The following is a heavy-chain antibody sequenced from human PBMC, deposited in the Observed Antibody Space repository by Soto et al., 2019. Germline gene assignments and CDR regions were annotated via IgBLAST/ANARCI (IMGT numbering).Heavy chain of an antibody. D-gene: IGHD1-1*01. Sequence: GGSLRLCCAASGFTFIRYPMSWVRQAPGKGLEWVSTITENSGLTFYADYVKGRFAISRDNSKDRVFLHMNRLKVEDTGIYYCAKKGPEGSPGNYFDCWGQGALVTVSS. V-gene: IGHV3-23*01. J-gene: IGHJ4*02. CDR1: GFTFIRYP. CDR3: AKKGPEGSPGNYFDC. CDR2: ITENSGLT.